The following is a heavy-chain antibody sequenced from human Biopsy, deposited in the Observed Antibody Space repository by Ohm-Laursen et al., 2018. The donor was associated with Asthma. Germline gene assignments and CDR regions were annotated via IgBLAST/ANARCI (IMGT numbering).Heavy chain of an antibody. Sequence: GTLSLTCTVSGGSITSSSYYWGWIRQPPGKGMEWIGSMYHSGSPYYPPSLKSRATISVDTSKNQFSLKMSSVPAADTAVYFCVRHQYSSSWSTFDYWGQGALVTVSS. CDR1: GGSITSSSYY. J-gene: IGHJ4*02. D-gene: IGHD3-22*01. CDR3: VRHQYSSSWSTFDY. V-gene: IGHV4-39*01. CDR2: MYHSGSP.